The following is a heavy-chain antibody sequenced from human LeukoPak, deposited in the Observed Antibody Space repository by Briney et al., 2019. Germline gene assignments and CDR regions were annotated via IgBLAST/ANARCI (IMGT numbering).Heavy chain of an antibody. Sequence: GASVKVSCKASGYTFTGYYMHWVRQAPGQGLEWMGRINPNSGGTNYAQKFQGRVTMTRDTSISTAYMELSRLRSDDTAVYYCARDYLGVRFPPVPGYDPWGQGTLVTVSS. CDR1: GYTFTGYY. J-gene: IGHJ5*02. D-gene: IGHD3-3*01. CDR2: INPNSGGT. V-gene: IGHV1-2*06. CDR3: ARDYLGVRFPPVPGYDP.